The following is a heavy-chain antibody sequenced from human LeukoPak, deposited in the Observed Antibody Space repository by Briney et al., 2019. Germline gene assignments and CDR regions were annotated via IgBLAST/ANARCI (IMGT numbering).Heavy chain of an antibody. V-gene: IGHV3-23*01. CDR1: GFTFSSYA. D-gene: IGHD3-22*01. CDR2: ISGSGGST. CDR3: AKDESRKDDSSGQYYYYYMDV. Sequence: GGSLRLSCAASGFTFSSYAMSWVRQAPGKGLEWVSAISGSGGSTYYADSVKGRFTISRDNSKNTLCLQMNSLRAEDTAVYYCAKDESRKDDSSGQYYYYYMDVWGKGTTVTVSS. J-gene: IGHJ6*03.